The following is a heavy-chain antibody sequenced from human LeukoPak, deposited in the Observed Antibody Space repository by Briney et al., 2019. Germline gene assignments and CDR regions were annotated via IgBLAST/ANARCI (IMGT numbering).Heavy chain of an antibody. CDR1: GFTFSSYG. J-gene: IGHJ2*01. V-gene: IGHV3-15*01. CDR3: TAALVVPAAMMNWYFDL. D-gene: IGHD2-2*01. Sequence: GGSLRLSCAASGFTFSSYGMNWVRQAPGKGLEWVGRIKSKTDGGTTDYAAPVKGRFTISRDDSKNTLYLQMNSLKTEDTAVYYCTAALVVPAAMMNWYFDLWGRGTLVTVSS. CDR2: IKSKTDGGTT.